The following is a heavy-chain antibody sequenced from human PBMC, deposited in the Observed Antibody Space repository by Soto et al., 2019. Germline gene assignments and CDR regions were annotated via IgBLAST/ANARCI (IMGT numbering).Heavy chain of an antibody. Sequence: QVQLVQSGAEVKKPGASVKVSCKASGYTFTSYAMHWVRQAPGQRLEWMGWINAGNGNTKYSQKFQGRVTITRDTSASTAYMELSSLRSEDTAVYYCARAPSALWFGDVYWFDPWGQGTLVTVSS. J-gene: IGHJ5*02. D-gene: IGHD3-10*01. CDR2: INAGNGNT. CDR1: GYTFTSYA. V-gene: IGHV1-3*01. CDR3: ARAPSALWFGDVYWFDP.